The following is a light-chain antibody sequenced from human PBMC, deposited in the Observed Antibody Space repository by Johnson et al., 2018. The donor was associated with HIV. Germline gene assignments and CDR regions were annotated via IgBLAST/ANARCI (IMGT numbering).Light chain of an antibody. Sequence: QSVLTQPPSVSAAPGQKVSISCSGSSSNIGDKYVSWYQQLPGTAPKLLIYESNKRPSGIPDRFSGSKSGTSATLGITGLQTGDEADYYCGTWDSSLSAYVFGTGTKVTVL. CDR2: ESN. V-gene: IGLV1-51*02. J-gene: IGLJ1*01. CDR3: GTWDSSLSAYV. CDR1: SSNIGDKY.